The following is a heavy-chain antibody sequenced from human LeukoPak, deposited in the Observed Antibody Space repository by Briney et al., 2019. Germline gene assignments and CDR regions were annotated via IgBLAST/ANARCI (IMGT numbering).Heavy chain of an antibody. CDR3: AREGLDTYYYDSSGPFDY. Sequence: NASETLSLTCAVYGGSFSGYYWSWIRQPPGKGLEWIGEINHSGSTNYNPSLKSRVTISVDTSKNQFSLKLSSVTAADTAVYYCAREGLDTYYYDSSGPFDYWGQGTLVTVSS. CDR1: GGSFSGYY. D-gene: IGHD3-22*01. J-gene: IGHJ4*02. V-gene: IGHV4-34*01. CDR2: INHSGST.